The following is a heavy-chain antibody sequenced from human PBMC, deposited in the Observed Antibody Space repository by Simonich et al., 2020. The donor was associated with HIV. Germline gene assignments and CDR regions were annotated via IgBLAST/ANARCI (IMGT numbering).Heavy chain of an antibody. D-gene: IGHD1-26*01. J-gene: IGHJ4*02. CDR2: MPPSGGST. CDR3: ARGYIRYFDY. V-gene: IGHV1-46*01. Sequence: VQLVQSGAEVKKPGSSVKVSCKASGGTFSSHAITWVRQAPGQGLEWMGKMPPSGGSTTYAQKFQGRVTMTRDTSTSTAYMELSSLRSEDTAVYFCARGYIRYFDYWGQGTLVTVSS. CDR1: GGTFSSHA.